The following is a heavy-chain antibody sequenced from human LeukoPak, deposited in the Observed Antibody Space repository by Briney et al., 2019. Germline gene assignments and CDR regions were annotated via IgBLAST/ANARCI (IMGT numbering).Heavy chain of an antibody. Sequence: PSETLSLTCAVYGASFNNHYWSWVRQPPGQGLEWLGEVDHSGNINYNPSLKSRVTISVDRSKNQYSLKLTSLTAADTAMYFCATLVHYDFWSGYFRPSDASDVWSQGTLVTVPS. J-gene: IGHJ3*01. CDR3: ATLVHYDFWSGYFRPSDASDV. CDR2: VDHSGNI. D-gene: IGHD3-3*01. V-gene: IGHV4-34*01. CDR1: GASFNNHY.